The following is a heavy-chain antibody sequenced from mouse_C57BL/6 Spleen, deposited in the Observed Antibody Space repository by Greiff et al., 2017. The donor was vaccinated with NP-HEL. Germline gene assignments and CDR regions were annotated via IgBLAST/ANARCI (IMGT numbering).Heavy chain of an antibody. CDR3: AGSYGNPYYFDY. J-gene: IGHJ2*01. CDR2: IYPRSGNT. V-gene: IGHV1-81*01. Sequence: QVQLKQSGAELARPGASVKLSCKASGYTFTSYGISWVKQRTGQGLEWIGEIYPRSGNTYYNEKFKGKATLTADKSSSTAYMELRSLTSEDSAVYFCAGSYGNPYYFDYWGQGTTLTVSS. CDR1: GYTFTSYG. D-gene: IGHD2-1*01.